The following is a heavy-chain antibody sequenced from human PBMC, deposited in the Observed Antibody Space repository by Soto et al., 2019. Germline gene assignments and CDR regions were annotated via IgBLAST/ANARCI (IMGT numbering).Heavy chain of an antibody. CDR3: ASAAGTRRGGYYYYYGMDV. V-gene: IGHV1-8*01. CDR1: GYTFTSYD. Sequence: ASVKVSCKASGYTFTSYDINWVRQATGQGLEWMGWMNPNSGNTGYAQKFQGRVTMTRNTSISTAYMELSSLRSEDTAVYYCASAAGTRRGGYYYYYGMDVWGQGTTVTVS. J-gene: IGHJ6*02. CDR2: MNPNSGNT. D-gene: IGHD1-1*01.